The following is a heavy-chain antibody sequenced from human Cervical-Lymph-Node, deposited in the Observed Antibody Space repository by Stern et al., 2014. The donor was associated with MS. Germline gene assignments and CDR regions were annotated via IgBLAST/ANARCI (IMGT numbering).Heavy chain of an antibody. CDR1: QITFDAYG. J-gene: IGHJ5*01. D-gene: IGHD6-13*01. Sequence: EVQLVESGGGLVQPGRSLRLSWSASQITFDAYGFHWVRQDPGKGMAWVAGIGWNSPTKVYADSVKGRFTISRDNARDSLYLQMNNLTPDDTALYYCAKSYSSSWSGWIDSWGQGILVTVSS. V-gene: IGHV3-9*01. CDR2: IGWNSPTK. CDR3: AKSYSSSWSGWIDS.